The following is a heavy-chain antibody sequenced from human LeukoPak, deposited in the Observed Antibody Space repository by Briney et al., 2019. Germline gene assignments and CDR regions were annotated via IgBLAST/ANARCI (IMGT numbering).Heavy chain of an antibody. Sequence: SETLSLTCTVSGGSISSYYWSWIRQSPGKGLEWIGYIYYSGSTNYNPSLKSRVAISVDTSKNQFFLKLSSVTAADTALYYCARYCSSTSCFDNAFDVWGQGTMVTVSS. CDR1: GGSISSYY. CDR2: IYYSGST. CDR3: ARYCSSTSCFDNAFDV. J-gene: IGHJ3*01. D-gene: IGHD2-2*01. V-gene: IGHV4-59*01.